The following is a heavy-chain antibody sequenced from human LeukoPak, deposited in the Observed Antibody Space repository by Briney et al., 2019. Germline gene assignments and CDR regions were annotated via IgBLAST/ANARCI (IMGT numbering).Heavy chain of an antibody. CDR3: ARSRGGGSSWAKEPDFDY. CDR1: GFTFSSFA. CDR2: VSDSDENT. Sequence: GGSLRLSCAASGFTFSSFAMNWVRQAPGKGLEWVSSVSDSDENTYYADSVKGRFTISRDNSKNTLYLQMNSLRAEDTAVYYCARSRGGGSSWAKEPDFDYWGQGTLVTVSS. J-gene: IGHJ4*02. V-gene: IGHV3-23*01. D-gene: IGHD6-13*01.